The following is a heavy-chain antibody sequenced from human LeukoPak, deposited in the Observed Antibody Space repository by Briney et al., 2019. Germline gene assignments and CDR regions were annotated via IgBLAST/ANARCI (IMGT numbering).Heavy chain of an antibody. Sequence: SETLSLTCTVSGGSISSYYWSWIRQPRGKGLEWIGYIYYSGSTNYNPSLKSRVTISVDTSKNQFSLKLSSVTAADTAVYYCARGTITMIDAFDPWGQGTLVTVSS. V-gene: IGHV4-59*08. J-gene: IGHJ5*02. CDR1: GGSISSYY. CDR3: ARGTITMIDAFDP. CDR2: IYYSGST. D-gene: IGHD3-22*01.